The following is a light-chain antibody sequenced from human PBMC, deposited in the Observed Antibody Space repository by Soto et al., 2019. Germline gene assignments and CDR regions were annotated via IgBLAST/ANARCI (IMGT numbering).Light chain of an antibody. CDR1: RGYSTYA. CDR2: LNSDGTH. V-gene: IGLV4-69*01. CDR3: QTWDTVGV. Sequence: QPVLTQSPSASASLGASVKLTCTLSRGYSTYAIAWHQQQPEKGPRFLMKLNSDGTHDKGDGIPDRFSGSTSGAERYLNISSLQSEDEADYYCQTWDTVGVFGGGTKLTVL. J-gene: IGLJ2*01.